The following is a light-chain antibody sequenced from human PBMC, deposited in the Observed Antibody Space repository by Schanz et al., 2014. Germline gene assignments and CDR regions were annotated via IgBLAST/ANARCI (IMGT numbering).Light chain of an antibody. CDR2: GAS. J-gene: IGKJ4*01. CDR1: QSVSSN. V-gene: IGKV3-20*01. CDR3: QQYGSSPV. Sequence: EIVMTQSPATLSVSPGERATLSCRASQSVSSNLAWYQQKPGQAPRLLIHGASSRATGIPDRFSGSGSGTEFTLTISRLEPEDFAVYYCQQYGSSPVFGGGTKVEIK.